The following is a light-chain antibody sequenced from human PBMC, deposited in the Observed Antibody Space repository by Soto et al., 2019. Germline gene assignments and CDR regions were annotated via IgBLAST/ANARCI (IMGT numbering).Light chain of an antibody. CDR1: SSDVGAYKY. Sequence: QSALTQPASVSGSPGQSITISRTGTSSDVGAYKYVSWYQQHPGKAPKLIIYGVSNRPSGVSNRFSGSKSGNTAFLTISGLQPEDEADYYCSSFTGTTTLDVFGTGTKVTV. J-gene: IGLJ1*01. CDR2: GVS. CDR3: SSFTGTTTLDV. V-gene: IGLV2-14*03.